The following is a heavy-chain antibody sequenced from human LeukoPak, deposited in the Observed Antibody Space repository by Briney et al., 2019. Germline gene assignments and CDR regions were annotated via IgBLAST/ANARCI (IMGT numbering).Heavy chain of an antibody. Sequence: GGSLRLSCAASGFTFDDYGMSWVRQAPGKGLEWVSGINWNGGSTGYADSVKGRFTISRDNAKNSLYLQMNSLRAEDTALYYCARVRNYYDSSGPKRGAFDIWGQGTMVPVSS. CDR3: ARVRNYYDSSGPKRGAFDI. J-gene: IGHJ3*02. CDR1: GFTFDDYG. V-gene: IGHV3-20*04. CDR2: INWNGGST. D-gene: IGHD3-22*01.